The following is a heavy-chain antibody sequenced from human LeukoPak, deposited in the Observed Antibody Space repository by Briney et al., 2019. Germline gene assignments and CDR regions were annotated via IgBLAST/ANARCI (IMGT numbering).Heavy chain of an antibody. CDR1: GLPIGDFA. CDR3: ARESGKFDY. Sequence: AGSLRLSCVASGLPIGDFAMHWIRQAPGQGLEWDSISSGDGVSTFFTGSVKGLFSISRDYSKKSLFLEMSSLRTEDTAMYYCARESGKFDYWGQGTLVAASS. J-gene: IGHJ4*02. CDR2: SSGDGVST. V-gene: IGHV3-43*02.